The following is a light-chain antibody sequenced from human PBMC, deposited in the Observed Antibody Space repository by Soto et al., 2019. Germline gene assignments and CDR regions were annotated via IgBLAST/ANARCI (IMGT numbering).Light chain of an antibody. V-gene: IGLV2-14*01. CDR3: SSYTSSSTYV. J-gene: IGLJ1*01. CDR2: DVS. CDR1: SGDVGGYNY. Sequence: QSVLTQPASVSGSPGQSITISCTGTSGDVGGYNYVSWYQQHPGKAPKLMIYDVSNRPSGVSNRFSGSKSGNTASLTISGLQAEDEADYYCSSYTSSSTYVVGTGTKVTVL.